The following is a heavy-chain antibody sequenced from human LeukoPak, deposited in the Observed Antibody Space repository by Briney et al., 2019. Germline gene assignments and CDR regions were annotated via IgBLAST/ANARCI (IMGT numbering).Heavy chain of an antibody. V-gene: IGHV3-48*01. CDR2: ISSSSSTI. J-gene: IGHJ4*02. Sequence: GGSLRLSCAASGFTFSTYSMNWVRQAPGKGLEWVSYISSSSSTIYYADSVKGRFTISRDNAKNSLYLQMNSLRAEDTAVYYCARGSTYYDSSGQVPFDYWGQGTLVTVS. CDR3: ARGSTYYDSSGQVPFDY. CDR1: GFTFSTYS. D-gene: IGHD3-22*01.